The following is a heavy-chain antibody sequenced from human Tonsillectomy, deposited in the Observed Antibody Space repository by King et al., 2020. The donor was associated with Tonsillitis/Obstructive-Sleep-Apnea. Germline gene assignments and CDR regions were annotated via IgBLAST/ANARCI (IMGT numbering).Heavy chain of an antibody. D-gene: IGHD3-10*01. Sequence: VKLVKSGGGVVRPGGSLRLSCAASGFTFDDYAMNWVRQAPGKGLEWVSLISGDGGSTYYADSVKGRFTISRDNSKNSLYLQMNSLRTEDTALYYCAKALSAYYYGAGSYSPFDYWGQGTLVTVSS. J-gene: IGHJ4*02. CDR1: GFTFDDYA. CDR3: AKALSAYYYGAGSYSPFDY. V-gene: IGHV3-43*02. CDR2: ISGDGGST.